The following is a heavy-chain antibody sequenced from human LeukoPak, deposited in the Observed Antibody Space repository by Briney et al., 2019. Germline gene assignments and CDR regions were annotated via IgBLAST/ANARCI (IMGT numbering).Heavy chain of an antibody. J-gene: IGHJ4*02. Sequence: GGSLRLSCAASGFTFSSYGMHWVRQAPGKGLEWVSAISGSGGSTYYADSVKGRFTISRDNSKNTLYLQMNSLRAEDTAVYYCAKGKVRTFTMVRGAIDYWGQGTLVTVSS. V-gene: IGHV3-23*01. CDR1: GFTFSSYG. CDR3: AKGKVRTFTMVRGAIDY. CDR2: ISGSGGST. D-gene: IGHD3-10*01.